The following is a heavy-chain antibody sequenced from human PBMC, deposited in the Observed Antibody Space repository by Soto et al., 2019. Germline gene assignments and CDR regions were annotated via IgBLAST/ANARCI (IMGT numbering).Heavy chain of an antibody. CDR1: GGSISYEYYH. V-gene: IGHV4-31*03. CDR3: ARVYGYFDY. J-gene: IGHJ4*02. Sequence: PSETLSLTCTVSGGSISYEYYHWTWIRQSPGKGLEWIGYIYYSGSTYYNPSLKSRVTISVDTSKNQFSLKLSSVTAADTAVYYCARVYGYFDYWGQGTLVTVSS. D-gene: IGHD2-8*01. CDR2: IYYSGST.